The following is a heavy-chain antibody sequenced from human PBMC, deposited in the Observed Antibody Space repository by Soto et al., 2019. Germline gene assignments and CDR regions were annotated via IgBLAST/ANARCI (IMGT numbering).Heavy chain of an antibody. J-gene: IGHJ4*02. Sequence: SETLSLTCTVSGGSISSYYWSWIRQPPGKGLEWIGYIYYSGSTNYNPSLKSRVTISVDTSKNQFSLKLSSVTAADTAVYYCARGSGYPYYFDYWGQGTLVTVSS. D-gene: IGHD3-3*01. CDR1: GGSISSYY. CDR2: IYYSGST. CDR3: ARGSGYPYYFDY. V-gene: IGHV4-59*01.